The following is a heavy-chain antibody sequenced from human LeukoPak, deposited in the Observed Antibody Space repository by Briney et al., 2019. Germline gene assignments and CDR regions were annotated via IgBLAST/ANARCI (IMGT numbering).Heavy chain of an antibody. J-gene: IGHJ4*02. Sequence: GGSLRLSCAASGFTFSSYGMHWVRQAPGKGLEWVAVISYDGSNKYYAGSVKGRFTISRDNSKNTLYLQMNSLRAEDTAVYYCAKDRPFVVVVAATPPLFDYWGQGTLVTVSS. V-gene: IGHV3-30*18. CDR3: AKDRPFVVVVAATPPLFDY. D-gene: IGHD2-15*01. CDR1: GFTFSSYG. CDR2: ISYDGSNK.